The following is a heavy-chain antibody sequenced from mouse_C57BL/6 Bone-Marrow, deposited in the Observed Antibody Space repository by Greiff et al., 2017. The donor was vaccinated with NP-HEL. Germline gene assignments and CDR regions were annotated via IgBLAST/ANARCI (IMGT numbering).Heavy chain of an antibody. V-gene: IGHV1-76*01. D-gene: IGHD2-5*01. J-gene: IGHJ3*01. CDR3: ARAAYYSNYLFAY. CDR1: GYTFTDYY. Sequence: QVQLKESGAELVRPGASVKPSCKASGYTFTDYYINWVKQRPGQGLEWIARIYPGSGNTYYNEKFKGKATLTAETSSSTAYMQLSSLTSEDSAVYFCARAAYYSNYLFAYWGQGTLVTVSA. CDR2: IYPGSGNT.